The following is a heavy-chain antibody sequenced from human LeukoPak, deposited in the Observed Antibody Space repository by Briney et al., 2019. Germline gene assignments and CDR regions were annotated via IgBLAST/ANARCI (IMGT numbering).Heavy chain of an antibody. Sequence: PGGSLRLSCAASGFTFSSYGMHWVRQAPGKGLEWVAFIRYDGSNKYYADSVKGRFTISRDNSKNTLYLQMNSLRAEDTAVYYCAKVPHTRRPGGDYWGQGTLVTVSS. D-gene: IGHD1-14*01. CDR3: AKVPHTRRPGGDY. CDR2: IRYDGSNK. CDR1: GFTFSSYG. V-gene: IGHV3-30*02. J-gene: IGHJ4*02.